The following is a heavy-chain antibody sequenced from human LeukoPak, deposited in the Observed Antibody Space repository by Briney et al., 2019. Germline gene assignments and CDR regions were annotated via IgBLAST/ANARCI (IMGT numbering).Heavy chain of an antibody. J-gene: IGHJ4*02. CDR3: AKDLAPNGVPIYYFDY. CDR1: GFTFSSYG. D-gene: IGHD2-8*01. V-gene: IGHV3-33*06. Sequence: PGGSLRLSCAASGFTFSSYGMHWVRQAPGKGLEWVAVIWYDGSNKYYADSVKGRFTISRDNSKNTLYLQMNSLRAEDTAVYYCAKDLAPNGVPIYYFDYWGQGTLVTVSS. CDR2: IWYDGSNK.